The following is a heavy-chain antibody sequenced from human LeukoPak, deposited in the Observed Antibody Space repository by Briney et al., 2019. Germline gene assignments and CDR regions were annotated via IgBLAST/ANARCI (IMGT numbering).Heavy chain of an antibody. CDR3: ARGGSGSYIDAFDI. CDR1: GYSISSGYD. D-gene: IGHD3-10*01. CDR2: IYHSGNP. J-gene: IGHJ3*02. V-gene: IGHV4-38-2*02. Sequence: SETLSLTCTVSGYSISSGYDWGWIRQPPGKGLEGIGCIYHSGNPYYNPSLKSRVTISVDTSKNPFSLKLTSMTAADTAVYYCARGGSGSYIDAFDIWGQGKMVTVSS.